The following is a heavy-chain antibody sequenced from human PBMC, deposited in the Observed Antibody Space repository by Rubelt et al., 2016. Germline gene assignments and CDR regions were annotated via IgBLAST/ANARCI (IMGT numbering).Heavy chain of an antibody. J-gene: IGHJ4*02. V-gene: IGHV3-13*01. CDR2: IGTAGDT. CDR1: GFTFSSYD. D-gene: IGHD5-18*01. Sequence: EVQLVESGGGLVKPGGSLRLSCAASGFTFSSYDMHWVRQATGKGLEWVSAIGTAGDTYYPGSVKGRFTISRDKAKHSLYLQMNRLGAEDTAVYYCARRQLWSFLFDYWGQGTLVTVSS. CDR3: ARRQLWSFLFDY.